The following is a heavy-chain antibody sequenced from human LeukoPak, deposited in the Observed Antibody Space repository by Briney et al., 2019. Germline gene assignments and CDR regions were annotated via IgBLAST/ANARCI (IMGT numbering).Heavy chain of an antibody. J-gene: IGHJ4*02. V-gene: IGHV3-23*01. CDR3: TKNWSADY. CDR2: ISDDGDT. CDR1: GFTFSSYA. Sequence: GGSLSLSCATSGFTFSSYAMTWVRQAPGKGLEWVSAISDDGDTKYADSVKGRFTSSRDNSKNTLYLQMNNLRAEDTAIYYCTKNWSADYWGQGTLVTVSS.